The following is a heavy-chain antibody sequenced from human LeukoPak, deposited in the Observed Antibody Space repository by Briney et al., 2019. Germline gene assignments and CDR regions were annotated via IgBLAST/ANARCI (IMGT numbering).Heavy chain of an antibody. CDR3: ARTQQQLSLDY. Sequence: PGGSLRLSCAASGFTVSSNYMSWVRQPPGKGLEWIGEINHSGSTNYNPSLKSRVTISVDTSKNQFSLKLSSVTAADTAVYYCARTQQQLSLDYWGQGTLVTVSS. V-gene: IGHV4-34*01. J-gene: IGHJ4*02. CDR2: INHSGST. D-gene: IGHD6-13*01. CDR1: GFTVSSNY.